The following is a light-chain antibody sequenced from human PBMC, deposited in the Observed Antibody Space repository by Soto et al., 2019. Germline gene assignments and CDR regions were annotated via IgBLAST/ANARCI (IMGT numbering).Light chain of an antibody. CDR2: AAS. CDR3: QQSYSAPYT. Sequence: DIQMTQSPSSLSASVGDRVTITCRASQSISNYLNWYQQKPGKAPKFLIYAASSLQSGVPSRFSGSGSGTDFTLTISSLQPEDFVTYYCQQSYSAPYTFGQGTKLEIK. CDR1: QSISNY. V-gene: IGKV1-39*01. J-gene: IGKJ2*01.